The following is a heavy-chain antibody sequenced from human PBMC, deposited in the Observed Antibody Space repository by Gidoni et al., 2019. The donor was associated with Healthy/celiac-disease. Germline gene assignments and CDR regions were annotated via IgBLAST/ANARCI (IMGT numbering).Heavy chain of an antibody. V-gene: IGHV1-69*01. CDR2: IIPIFGTA. D-gene: IGHD1-26*01. Sequence: QVQLVQSGAEVKTPGSSVTVSCKASGGTFSSYALSWVRQALGQGLEWMGGIIPIFGTANYAQKFKGRVRITADESTSTAYMELSSLRSEDTAVYYCVRASGIVGALGAFDIWGQGTMVTVSS. CDR1: GGTFSSYA. J-gene: IGHJ3*02. CDR3: VRASGIVGALGAFDI.